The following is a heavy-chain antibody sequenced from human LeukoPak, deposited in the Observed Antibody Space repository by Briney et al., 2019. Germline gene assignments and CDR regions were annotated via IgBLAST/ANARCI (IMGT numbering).Heavy chain of an antibody. V-gene: IGHV4-30-4*01. CDR1: GGSISSGDYY. CDR2: MYYSGST. Sequence: SQTLSLTCTVSGGSISSGDYYWSWIRQPPGKGLEWIAYMYYSGSTYYNPSLKSRVTMSADTSKNRLSLKLSSVTAADTAVYYCARPYYYDSTIDPWGQGILVTVSS. D-gene: IGHD3-22*01. J-gene: IGHJ5*02. CDR3: ARPYYYDSTIDP.